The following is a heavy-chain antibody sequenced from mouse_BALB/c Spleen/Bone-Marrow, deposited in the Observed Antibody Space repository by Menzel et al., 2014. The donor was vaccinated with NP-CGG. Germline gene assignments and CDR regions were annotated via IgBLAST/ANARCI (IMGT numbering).Heavy chain of an antibody. CDR1: GFTFTDYY. D-gene: IGHD1-1*01. CDR3: ARDNPFCYGGSPCWYFDV. V-gene: IGHV7-3*02. Sequence: EVQLVESGGGLVQPGGSLRLSCATSGFTFTDYYMSWVRQPPGKALEWLGFIRNKANGYTTEYSASVKGRFTISRDNSQSILYLQMNSLRAEDSATYYCARDNPFCYGGSPCWYFDVWGAGTTVTVSS. J-gene: IGHJ1*01. CDR2: IRNKANGYTT.